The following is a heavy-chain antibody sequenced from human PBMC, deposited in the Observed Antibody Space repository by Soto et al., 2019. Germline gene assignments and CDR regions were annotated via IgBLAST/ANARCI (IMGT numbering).Heavy chain of an antibody. Sequence: EVQLVESGGGLVQPGMSLRLSCAASGFTFDDYAMHWVRQAPGKGLEWVSGISWNSGSIGYADSVKGRFTISRDNAKNSLYLQRNSLRAEDTALYYCAKDRGLVLSFYFDYWGQGTLVTCPS. J-gene: IGHJ4*02. D-gene: IGHD6-19*01. V-gene: IGHV3-9*01. CDR2: ISWNSGSI. CDR1: GFTFDDYA. CDR3: AKDRGLVLSFYFDY.